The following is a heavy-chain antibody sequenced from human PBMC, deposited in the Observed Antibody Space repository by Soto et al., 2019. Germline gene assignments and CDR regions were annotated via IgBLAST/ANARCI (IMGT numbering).Heavy chain of an antibody. Sequence: VHLLESGGGLVQPGGSLRLSCAASGFTFGSYFMRWVRQTPGQGLEWVSTVSDGGSTYYADSVKGRFTVSRDNSKNMVYLQMNSLRAEDTAVYYCAKGRGQNYKYGMDVWGRGTTVTVSS. V-gene: IGHV3-23*01. J-gene: IGHJ6*02. CDR1: GFTFGSYF. CDR2: VSDGGST. D-gene: IGHD5-12*01. CDR3: AKGRGQNYKYGMDV.